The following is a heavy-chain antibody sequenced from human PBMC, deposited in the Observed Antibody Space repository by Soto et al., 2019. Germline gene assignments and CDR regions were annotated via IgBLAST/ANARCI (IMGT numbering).Heavy chain of an antibody. CDR3: ARECAYYYDSSGSDCMDV. V-gene: IGHV3-33*01. D-gene: IGHD3-22*01. Sequence: QVQLVESGGGVVQPGRSLRLSCAASGFTFSSYGMHWVRQAPGKGLEWVALIWYDGSNKFYADSVKGRFTISSDNSKNTLFLQTNSLRAEESAVYYCARECAYYYDSSGSDCMDVWGQSSTFIVSS. CDR1: GFTFSSYG. CDR2: IWYDGSNK. J-gene: IGHJ6*02.